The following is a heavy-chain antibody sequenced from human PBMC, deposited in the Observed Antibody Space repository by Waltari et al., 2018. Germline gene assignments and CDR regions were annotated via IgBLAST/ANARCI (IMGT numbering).Heavy chain of an antibody. D-gene: IGHD6-25*01. CDR2: NNMDGTIT. V-gene: IGHV3-74*01. Sequence: EVQLVESGGGLVQPGGSLRLSCVASGFTFSAYWMHWFRQAPGKGLVSVSQNNMDGTITDYADSVKGRFTISRDNAKNTLFLLMNSLRAEDTAVYYCVLYSSEFLGDYLGQGTLVTVSS. CDR1: GFTFSAYW. J-gene: IGHJ4*02. CDR3: VLYSSEFLGDY.